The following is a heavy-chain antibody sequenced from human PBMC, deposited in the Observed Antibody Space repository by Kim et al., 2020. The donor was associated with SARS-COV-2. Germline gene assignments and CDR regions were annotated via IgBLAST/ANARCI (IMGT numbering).Heavy chain of an antibody. J-gene: IGHJ4*02. Sequence: NSRVTMSVDTSKNQLSLRLSSVTAADTAVYYCAREAIYCSSGVCGGQFDYWGQGTLVTVSS. D-gene: IGHD2-8*01. V-gene: IGHV4-4*06. CDR3: AREAIYCSSGVCGGQFDY.